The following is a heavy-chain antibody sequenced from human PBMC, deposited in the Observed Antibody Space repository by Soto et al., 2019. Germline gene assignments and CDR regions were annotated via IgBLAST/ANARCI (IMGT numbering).Heavy chain of an antibody. CDR1: CGSISTVGHY. J-gene: IGHJ6*02. V-gene: IGHV4-31*03. D-gene: IGHD6-19*01. Sequence: PSETLSLTCSVSCGSISTVGHYCTWIRQPPGKGLEWIGSIYHTVSTYYIKYLRSRLTMSVDTSKSQFSLKLSSLTAADTAVYYCARGRAAVAGHYYYYYYGMDVGGQGTTVTVSS. CDR3: ARGRAAVAGHYYYYYYGMDV. CDR2: IYHTVST.